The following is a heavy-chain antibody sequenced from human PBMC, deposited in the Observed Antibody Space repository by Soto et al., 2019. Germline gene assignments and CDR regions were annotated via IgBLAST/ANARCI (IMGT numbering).Heavy chain of an antibody. J-gene: IGHJ4*02. CDR2: INHSGST. Sequence: PSETLSLTCAVYGGSFSGYYWTWIRQPPGTGLEWIGEINHSGSTNYNPSLKSRVTISVDTSKNQFSLKLTSVTAADTAVYYCARDFKRYSSSPGPLEYWGQGTLVTVSS. D-gene: IGHD6-6*01. CDR1: GGSFSGYY. V-gene: IGHV4-34*01. CDR3: ARDFKRYSSSPGPLEY.